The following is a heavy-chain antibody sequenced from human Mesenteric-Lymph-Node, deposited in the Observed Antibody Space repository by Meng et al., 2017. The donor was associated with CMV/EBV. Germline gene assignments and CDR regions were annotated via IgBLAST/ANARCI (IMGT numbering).Heavy chain of an antibody. CDR3: AKGGTTVYYYYGMDV. CDR2: ISWNSGSI. J-gene: IGHJ6*02. Sequence: GGSLRPSCAASGFTSADYAMHWDRQAPGKGLEWVSCISWNSGSIGYADSVKGRLTISSDNAKNSLYLQMNRLRAEAAALYYCAKGGTTVYYYYGMDVWGQGTTVTVSS. CDR1: GFTSADYA. V-gene: IGHV3-9*02. D-gene: IGHD1-7*01.